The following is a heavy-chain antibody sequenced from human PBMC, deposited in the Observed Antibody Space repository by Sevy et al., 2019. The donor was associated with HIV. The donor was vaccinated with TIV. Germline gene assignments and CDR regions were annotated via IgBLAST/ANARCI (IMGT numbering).Heavy chain of an antibody. V-gene: IGHV4-39*01. CDR1: GGSISSSNCY. CDR2: IYYSGSA. J-gene: IGHJ4*02. D-gene: IGHD3-3*01. CDR3: ARRDYYGYSDS. Sequence: SETLSLTCTVSGGSISSSNCYWGWIRQPPGKGLEWIGTIYYSGSAYYNSSLKSRVTIFIDTSNNQFSLRLSSVTAADTAVYYCARRDYYGYSDSWGQGTLVTVSS.